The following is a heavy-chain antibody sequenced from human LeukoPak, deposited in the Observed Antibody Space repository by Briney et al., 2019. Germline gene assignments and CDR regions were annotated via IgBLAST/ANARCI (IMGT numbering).Heavy chain of an antibody. V-gene: IGHV3-66*02. D-gene: IGHD2/OR15-2a*01. CDR2: IYSGGST. J-gene: IGHJ4*02. CDR3: ARSSFPTFPSFDY. CDR1: GFTVSSNY. Sequence: GGSLRHSCAASGFTVSSNYMSWVRQAPGKGLEWVSVIYSGGSTYYADSVKGRFTISRDNSKNTLYLQMNSLRAEDTAVYYCARSSFPTFPSFDYWGQGTLVTVSS.